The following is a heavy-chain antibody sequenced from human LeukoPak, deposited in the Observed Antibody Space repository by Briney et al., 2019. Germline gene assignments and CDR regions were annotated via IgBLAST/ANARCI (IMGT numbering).Heavy chain of an antibody. CDR3: ARRDYRAWIDP. CDR2: VYYTGSI. D-gene: IGHD2-21*01. J-gene: IGHJ5*02. Sequence: SETLSLTCTVSGGSMNSHYWSWIRQPPGKGLEWIGSVYYTGSIRYNTSLKSRVTISVDMSKNDLFLTLNSVTAADTAFYYCARRDYRAWIDPWGQGILVTVSP. CDR1: GGSMNSHY. V-gene: IGHV4-59*08.